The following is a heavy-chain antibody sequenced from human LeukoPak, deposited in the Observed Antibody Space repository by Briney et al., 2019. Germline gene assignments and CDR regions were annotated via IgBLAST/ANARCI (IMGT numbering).Heavy chain of an antibody. CDR2: INHSGST. CDR3: ATSTYSSSWRYKLDY. J-gene: IGHJ4*02. CDR1: GFTFSSYA. V-gene: IGHV4-34*08. Sequence: PGGSLRLSCAASGFTFSSYAMSWVRQAPGKGLEWIGEINHSGSTNYNPSLKSRVTISVDTSKNQFSLKLSSVTAADTAVYYCATSTYSSSWRYKLDYWGQGTLVTVSS. D-gene: IGHD6-13*01.